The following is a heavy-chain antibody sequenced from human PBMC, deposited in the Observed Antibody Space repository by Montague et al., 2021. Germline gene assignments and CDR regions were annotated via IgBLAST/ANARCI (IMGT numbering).Heavy chain of an antibody. V-gene: IGHV3-23*01. CDR3: ANFRQSVEMDV. J-gene: IGHJ6*02. CDR2: INASGGKT. CDR1: GFTISSWA. Sequence: SLRLSCAASGFTISSWAMSWVRQAPGKGLECVSIINASGGKTHYADSVTGRFTISRDRSKNTLYLQMDGLRVEDTAVYYCANFRQSVEMDVWGQGTRVTVSS. D-gene: IGHD3-3*01.